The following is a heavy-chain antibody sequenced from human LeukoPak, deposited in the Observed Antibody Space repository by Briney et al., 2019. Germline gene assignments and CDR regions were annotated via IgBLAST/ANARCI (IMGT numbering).Heavy chain of an antibody. CDR3: ARASRPLGYSYGVGFDY. CDR2: INPNTGAT. Sequence: ASVKVSCKASGYAFTGYYMHWVRQAPGQGLEWMGWINPNTGATKYAEKFQGRVTMTGDTSISTGYMELSRLRSDDTAVYYCARASRPLGYSYGVGFDYWGQGTLVTVSS. D-gene: IGHD5-18*01. V-gene: IGHV1-2*02. CDR1: GYAFTGYY. J-gene: IGHJ4*02.